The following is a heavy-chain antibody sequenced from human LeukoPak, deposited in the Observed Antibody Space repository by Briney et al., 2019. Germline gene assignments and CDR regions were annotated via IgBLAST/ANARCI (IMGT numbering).Heavy chain of an antibody. V-gene: IGHV1-2*02. CDR2: INPNSGGT. Sequence: ASVKVSCKASGSTFTDYMHWVRQAPGPGLEWMGWINPNSGGTNFAQKFQGRVTMTRDTSISTAYMELNRLRSDDTAVYYCARATRQGIADPWGQGTLVTVSS. CDR1: GSTFTDY. D-gene: IGHD6-13*01. CDR3: ARATRQGIADP. J-gene: IGHJ5*02.